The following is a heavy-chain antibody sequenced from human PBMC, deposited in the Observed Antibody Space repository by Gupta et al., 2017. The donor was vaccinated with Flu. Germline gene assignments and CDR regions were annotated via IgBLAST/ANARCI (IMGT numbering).Heavy chain of an antibody. D-gene: IGHD3-22*01. CDR3: AKDGKYSSGPNSGRAFDI. J-gene: IGHJ3*02. CDR1: GFTFSSYA. V-gene: IGHV3-23*01. Sequence: EVQLLESGGGLVQPGGSLRLSCAASGFTFSSYAMSWVRQAPGKGLEWVSAISGSGGSTYYADSVKGRFTISRDNPKNTLYLQMNSLRAEDTAVYYCAKDGKYSSGPNSGRAFDIWGQGTMVTVSS. CDR2: ISGSGGST.